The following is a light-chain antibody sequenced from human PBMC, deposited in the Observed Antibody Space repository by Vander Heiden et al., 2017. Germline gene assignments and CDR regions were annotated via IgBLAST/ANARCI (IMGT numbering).Light chain of an antibody. CDR1: QSISSY. CDR2: AAS. J-gene: IGKJ2*01. Sequence: IQMTQSPSSLSASVVDRLTLTCRASQSISSYLNWYQQKPGKAPKLLIYAASSLQSGVPSRFSGSGSGTDFTLTISSLQPEDFATYYCQQSYSTPYTFGQGTKLEIK. V-gene: IGKV1-39*01. CDR3: QQSYSTPYT.